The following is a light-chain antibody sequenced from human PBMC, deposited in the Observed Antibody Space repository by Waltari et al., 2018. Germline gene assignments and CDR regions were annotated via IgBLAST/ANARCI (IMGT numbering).Light chain of an antibody. CDR2: GAS. Sequence: WRARQPSGPHLLCLYQHKPGQAPSPLRHGASRRANAVPDRFSGSGSGKDFALTISRLEVEDFAVYYCEPYDGSVVTFGGGTKLAIK. CDR1: QPSGPHL. V-gene: IGKV3-20*01. J-gene: IGKJ4*01. CDR3: EPYDGSVVT.